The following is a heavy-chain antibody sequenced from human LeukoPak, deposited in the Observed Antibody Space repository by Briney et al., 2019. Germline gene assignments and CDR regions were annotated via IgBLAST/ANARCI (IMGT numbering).Heavy chain of an antibody. CDR3: ASPLGPDH. CDR1: VYTFIAYE. J-gene: IGHJ5*02. V-gene: IGHV1-8*02. D-gene: IGHD3-3*02. Sequence: EASVTVSFKASVYTFIAYEINWVRQASGQGLEWVGWVNTNTGKTDYAQKFQGRVTMTRDTSTSTVYMELSSLRSEDTAVYYCASPLGPDHWGQGTLVTVSS. CDR2: VNTNTGKT.